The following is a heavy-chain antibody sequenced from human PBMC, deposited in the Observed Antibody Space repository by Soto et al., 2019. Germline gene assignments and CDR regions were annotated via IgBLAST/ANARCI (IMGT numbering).Heavy chain of an antibody. CDR3: ARDAAYSSGQFDY. V-gene: IGHV1-69*13. J-gene: IGHJ4*02. Sequence: GGSVKVSCKGSGGTLSSYAIRWGRQGPGQGLEWMGGIIPIFGTANYAQKFQGRVTITADESTSTAYMELSSLRSEDTAVYYCARDAAYSSGQFDYWGQGTLVTVSS. CDR2: IIPIFGTA. CDR1: GGTLSSYA. D-gene: IGHD6-19*01.